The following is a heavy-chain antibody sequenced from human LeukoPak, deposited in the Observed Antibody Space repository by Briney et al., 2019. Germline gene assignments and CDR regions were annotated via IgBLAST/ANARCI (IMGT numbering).Heavy chain of an antibody. CDR2: MYAGGTT. D-gene: IGHD6-19*01. V-gene: IGHV3-53*01. Sequence: PGGSLRLSCAASGVIVSRNFVSWVRQAPGKGLQWVAIMYAGGTTDYSDSVRGRFHISRDSSNNTLSLQINSLRAEDTAVYYCARGSGSGRPLDRWGQGALVTVSS. CDR3: ARGSGSGRPLDR. CDR1: GVIVSRNF. J-gene: IGHJ5*02.